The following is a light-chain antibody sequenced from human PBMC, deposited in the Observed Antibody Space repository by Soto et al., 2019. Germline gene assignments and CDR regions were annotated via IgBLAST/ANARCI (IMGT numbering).Light chain of an antibody. CDR3: QQYNNWPGT. CDR1: QSLNRD. J-gene: IGKJ1*01. Sequence: EVVVTQSPATLSMSPGEGATLSCRASQSLNRDLSWYQQKPGQSPRLLIFGASIRATGIPARFSGSGSGTEFTLTIGSLQSEDCALYYCQQYNNWPGTFGQGTKVDIK. CDR2: GAS. V-gene: IGKV3-15*01.